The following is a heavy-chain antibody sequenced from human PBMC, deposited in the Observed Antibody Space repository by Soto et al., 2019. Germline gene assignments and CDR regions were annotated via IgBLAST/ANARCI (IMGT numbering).Heavy chain of an antibody. J-gene: IGHJ6*02. CDR3: AREGYCTNGVCLDYYYGMDV. CDR1: GGSISSGDYY. CDR2: IYYSGST. Sequence: PSETLSLTCTVSGGSISSGDYYWSWIRQPPGKGLEWIGYIYYSGSTYYNPSLKSRVTISVDTSKNQFSLKLSSVTAADTAVYYCAREGYCTNGVCLDYYYGMDVWGQGTTVTVSS. D-gene: IGHD2-8*01. V-gene: IGHV4-30-4*01.